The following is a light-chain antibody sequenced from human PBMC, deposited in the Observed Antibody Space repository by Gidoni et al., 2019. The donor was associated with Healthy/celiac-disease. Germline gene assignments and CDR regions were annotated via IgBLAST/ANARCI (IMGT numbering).Light chain of an antibody. CDR3: QQYYNTPLT. J-gene: IGKJ4*01. V-gene: IGKV4-1*01. CDR1: QSVLYSSNNKNC. Sequence: DIVMTQSPDSLAVSLGERATINCKSSQSVLYSSNNKNCLAWHQQKPGQPPKLLIYWASTRESGVPDRFSGSGSGTDFTLTISSLQAEDVAVYYCQQYYNTPLTFGGGTKVEIK. CDR2: WAS.